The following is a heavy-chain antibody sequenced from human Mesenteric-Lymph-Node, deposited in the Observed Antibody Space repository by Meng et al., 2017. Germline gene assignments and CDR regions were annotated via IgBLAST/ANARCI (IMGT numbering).Heavy chain of an antibody. CDR2: INPNSGGT. Sequence: ASVKVSCKASGYTFTSYYMHWVRQAPGQGLEWMGRINPNSGGTNYAQKFQGRVTMTRDTSISTAYMELRSLRSDDTAVYYCARYETLPAACDYWGQGTLVTVSS. J-gene: IGHJ4*02. CDR3: ARYETLPAACDY. V-gene: IGHV1-2*06. CDR1: GYTFTSYY. D-gene: IGHD2-2*01.